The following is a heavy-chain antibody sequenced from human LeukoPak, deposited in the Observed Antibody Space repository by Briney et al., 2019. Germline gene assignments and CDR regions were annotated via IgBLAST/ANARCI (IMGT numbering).Heavy chain of an antibody. J-gene: IGHJ4*02. CDR1: GYTFSTYY. Sequence: ASVKVSCRTSGYTFSTYYMHWVRQAPGQGLEWLGIIHPTDGSTSYTQKIQGRVTMTRDTATGTVYLELSSLRSEDTAVYWCARANGGGLDYWGQGTLITVSS. D-gene: IGHD3-10*01. V-gene: IGHV1-46*01. CDR3: ARANGGGLDY. CDR2: IHPTDGST.